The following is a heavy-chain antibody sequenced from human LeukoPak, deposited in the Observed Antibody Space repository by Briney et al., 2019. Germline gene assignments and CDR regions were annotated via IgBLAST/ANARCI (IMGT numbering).Heavy chain of an antibody. Sequence: PGGSLRLSCAASGFTFSSYAMHWVRQAPGKGLEGVAVISYDGSNKYYADSVKGRFTISRDNSKNTLYLQMNSLRAEDTAVYYCAREGSSPNWFDPWGQGTLVTVSS. CDR3: AREGSSPNWFDP. CDR2: ISYDGSNK. CDR1: GFTFSSYA. J-gene: IGHJ5*02. V-gene: IGHV3-30*04. D-gene: IGHD6-13*01.